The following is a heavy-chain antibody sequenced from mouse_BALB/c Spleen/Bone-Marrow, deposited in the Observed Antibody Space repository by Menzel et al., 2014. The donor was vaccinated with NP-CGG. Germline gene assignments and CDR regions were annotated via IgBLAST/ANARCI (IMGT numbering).Heavy chain of an antibody. J-gene: IGHJ2*01. D-gene: IGHD4-1*01. CDR1: GYSFTSYY. CDR2: IFPGSDNT. Sequence: LEESGPELVKPGASVKMSCKASGYSFTSYYIHWVKQRPGQGLEWIGWIFPGSDNTKYNEKFKGKATPTADTSSSTAYMHLSSLTSEDSAVYFCARDWDEYYFDYWGQGTTLTVSS. V-gene: IGHV1-66*01. CDR3: ARDWDEYYFDY.